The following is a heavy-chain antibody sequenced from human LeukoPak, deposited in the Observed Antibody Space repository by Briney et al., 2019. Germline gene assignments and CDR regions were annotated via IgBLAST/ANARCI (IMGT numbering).Heavy chain of an antibody. V-gene: IGHV3-21*01. CDR2: ISSSSSYI. Sequence: GGSLRLSCAASGFTFSSYSMNWVRQAPGKGLEWVSSISSSSSYIYYADSVKGRFTISRDNAKNSLYLQMNSLRAEDTAVYSCARDYYYDSSGPSPDYWGQGTLVTVSS. D-gene: IGHD3-22*01. CDR1: GFTFSSYS. CDR3: ARDYYYDSSGPSPDY. J-gene: IGHJ4*02.